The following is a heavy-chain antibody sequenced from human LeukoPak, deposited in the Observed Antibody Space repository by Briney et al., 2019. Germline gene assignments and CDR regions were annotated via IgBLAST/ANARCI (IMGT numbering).Heavy chain of an antibody. CDR3: AKARDGYTLFDY. V-gene: IGHV3-74*01. D-gene: IGHD5-24*01. CDR1: GFTFSSCW. J-gene: IGHJ4*02. Sequence: QPGGSLRLSCAASGFTFSSCWMHWVRQAPGKGLVWVSRISPDGSTTNYADSVKGRFTISRDNAKNTLYVQMNSLRAEDTAVYYCAKARDGYTLFDYWGQGTLVTVSS. CDR2: ISPDGSTT.